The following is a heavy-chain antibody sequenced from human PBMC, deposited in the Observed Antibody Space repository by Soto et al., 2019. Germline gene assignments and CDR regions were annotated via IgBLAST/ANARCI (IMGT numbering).Heavy chain of an antibody. CDR1: GFTFSSYA. Sequence: PGGSLRLSCAASGFTFSSYAMSWVRQAPGKGLEWVSAISGSGGSTYYADSVKGRFTISRDNSKNALYLQMNSLRAEDTAVYYCAKPATIFGVVIIPNAFDIWCQGTMVTVSS. J-gene: IGHJ3*02. V-gene: IGHV3-23*01. CDR2: ISGSGGST. CDR3: AKPATIFGVVIIPNAFDI. D-gene: IGHD3-3*01.